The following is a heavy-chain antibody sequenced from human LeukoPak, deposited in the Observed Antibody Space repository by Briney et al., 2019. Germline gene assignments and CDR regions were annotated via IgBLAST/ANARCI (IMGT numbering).Heavy chain of an antibody. D-gene: IGHD1-26*01. CDR2: IKEDGSER. Sequence: PGGSLRLSCAASGFTFSNYWMSWVRQAPGKGLEGVANIKEDGSERYYVDSVKGRFIISRDNAKNSLSLHMNSLRAEDTAVYYCARRSGSYSVYFDYWGQGTLVTASS. CDR1: GFTFSNYW. CDR3: ARRSGSYSVYFDY. V-gene: IGHV3-7*01. J-gene: IGHJ4*02.